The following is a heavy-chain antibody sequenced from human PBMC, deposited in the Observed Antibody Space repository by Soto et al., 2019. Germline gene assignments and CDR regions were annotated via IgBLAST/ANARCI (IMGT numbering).Heavy chain of an antibody. Sequence: SETLSLTCTVSGGSISSSSYYWGWIRQPPGKGLEWIGSIYYSGSTYYNPSLKSRVTISVDTSKNQFSLKLSSVTAADTAVYYCARHLFYSSIAARRILDYYYYYMDVWGKGTTVTVSS. CDR3: ARHLFYSSIAARRILDYYYYYMDV. D-gene: IGHD6-6*01. CDR1: GGSISSSSYY. V-gene: IGHV4-39*01. CDR2: IYYSGST. J-gene: IGHJ6*03.